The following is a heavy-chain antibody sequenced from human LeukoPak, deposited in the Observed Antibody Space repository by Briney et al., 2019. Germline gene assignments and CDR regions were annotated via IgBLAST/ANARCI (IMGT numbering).Heavy chain of an antibody. V-gene: IGHV3-23*01. CDR3: AKGGHDYVWGSYRYYFDY. J-gene: IGHJ4*02. CDR1: EFTFSSYA. CDR2: ISGSGGST. Sequence: GGSLRLSCAASEFTFSSYAMSWVRQAPGKGLEWVSAISGSGGSTYYADSVKGRFTISRANSKNTLYLQMNSLRAEDTAVYYCAKGGHDYVWGSYRYYFDYWGQGTLVTVSS. D-gene: IGHD3-16*02.